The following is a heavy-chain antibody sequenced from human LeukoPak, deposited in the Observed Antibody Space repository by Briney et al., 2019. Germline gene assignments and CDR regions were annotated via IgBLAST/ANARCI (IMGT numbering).Heavy chain of an antibody. D-gene: IGHD2-2*02. CDR3: ARDAYTHIFDY. V-gene: IGHV4-61*02. CDR2: IYTSGST. Sequence: SETLSLTCTVSGGSISSGSYYWSWIRQPAGKGLEWIGRIYTSGSTNYNPSLKSRVTISVDTSKSQFSLKLSSVTAADTAVYYCARDAYTHIFDYWGQGTLVTVSS. J-gene: IGHJ4*02. CDR1: GGSISSGSYY.